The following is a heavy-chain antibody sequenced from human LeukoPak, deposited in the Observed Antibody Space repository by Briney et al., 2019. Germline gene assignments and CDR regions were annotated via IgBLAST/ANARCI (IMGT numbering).Heavy chain of an antibody. V-gene: IGHV1-69*13. CDR2: IIPIFGTA. D-gene: IGHD3-22*01. CDR3: ARSPPYYYDSSGYYWFDY. J-gene: IGHJ4*02. Sequence: SVKVSCKASGYTFTSYGISWVRQAPGQGLEWMGGIIPIFGTANYAQKFQGRVTITADESTSTAYMELSSLRSEDTAVYYCARSPPYYYDSSGYYWFDYWGQGTLVTVSS. CDR1: GYTFTSYG.